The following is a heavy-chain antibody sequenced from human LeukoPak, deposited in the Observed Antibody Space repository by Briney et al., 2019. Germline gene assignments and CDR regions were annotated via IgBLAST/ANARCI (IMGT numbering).Heavy chain of an antibody. D-gene: IGHD1-26*01. V-gene: IGHV3-23*01. Sequence: GGSLRLSCAASGFTFSSYVMSWVRQAPGKGLEWVSAISGSGGSTYYTDSVKGRFTISRDSSENTLYLQMNSLRAEDTAVHYCAKFDAEYTGSYSYYYYMDVWGKGTTVTVSS. CDR1: GFTFSSYV. CDR3: AKFDAEYTGSYSYYYYMDV. CDR2: ISGSGGST. J-gene: IGHJ6*03.